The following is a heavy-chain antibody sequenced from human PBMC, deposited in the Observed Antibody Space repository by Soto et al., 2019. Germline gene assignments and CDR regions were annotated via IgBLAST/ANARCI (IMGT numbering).Heavy chain of an antibody. D-gene: IGHD1-7*01. V-gene: IGHV3-74*01. J-gene: IGHJ4*02. CDR1: GFTLSSYW. CDR3: ARGTGTTYVY. CDR2: INSDGSTT. Sequence: PGGSLRLSCAVSGFTLSSYWMHWVRQAPGKGLVWVSRINSDGSTTSYADSVKGRFTISRDNAKNTLYLQMNSLRAEDTAVYYCARGTGTTYVYRRQGTLVTAPQ.